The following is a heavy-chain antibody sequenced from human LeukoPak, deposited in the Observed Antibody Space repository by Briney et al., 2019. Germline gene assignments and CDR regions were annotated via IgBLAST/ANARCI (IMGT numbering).Heavy chain of an antibody. CDR1: GFTFSSYA. Sequence: GGSLRLSCAASGFTFSSYAMSWVRQAPGKGLEWVSAISGSGGSTYYADSVKGRFTISRDNSKNTLYLQMNSLRAEDTAVYYCAKILSSGWYSGYGMDVWSQGTTVTVS. CDR2: ISGSGGST. D-gene: IGHD6-19*01. J-gene: IGHJ6*02. V-gene: IGHV3-23*01. CDR3: AKILSSGWYSGYGMDV.